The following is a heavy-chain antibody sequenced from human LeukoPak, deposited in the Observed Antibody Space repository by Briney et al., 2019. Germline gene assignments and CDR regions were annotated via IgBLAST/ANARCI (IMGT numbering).Heavy chain of an antibody. CDR1: GFTFSSYG. D-gene: IGHD6-13*01. CDR3: AKDLGGGKIAAAGRPFDY. V-gene: IGHV3-30*18. J-gene: IGHJ4*02. CDR2: ISYDESNK. Sequence: GGSLTLSCAASGFTFSSYGMLWVRQAPATGQEWVAVISYDESNKYYADSVKGRFTISRDNSKNTLYLQMNSLRAEDTAVYYCAKDLGGGKIAAAGRPFDYWGQGTLVTVSS.